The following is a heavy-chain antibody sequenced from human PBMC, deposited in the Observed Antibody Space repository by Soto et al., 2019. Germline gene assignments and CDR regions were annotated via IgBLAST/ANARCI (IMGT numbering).Heavy chain of an antibody. CDR1: GFTFSSYA. CDR3: ARYIPGVRYYGMDV. Sequence: AGGSLRLSCAASGFTFSSYAMKWVRQAPGKGLEWVSLIGESGTPTYYADSVKGRFTISRDNSGNTLFLEMYSLRAEDTAVYYCARYIPGVRYYGMDVWGQGTKVTVSS. J-gene: IGHJ6*02. D-gene: IGHD2-2*01. V-gene: IGHV3-23*01. CDR2: IGESGTPT.